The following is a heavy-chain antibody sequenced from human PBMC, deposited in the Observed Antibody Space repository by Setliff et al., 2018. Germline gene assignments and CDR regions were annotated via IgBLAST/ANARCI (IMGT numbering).Heavy chain of an antibody. J-gene: IGHJ6*03. Sequence: PSETLSLTCAVSGDSISSGNWWSWVRQPPEKGLEWIGEINHSGNTNYNPSLKSRVTISLDTFKNQFSLKLSSVTAADTAVYYCVRMSGFLYMDVWGKGTTVTVSS. CDR1: GDSISSGNW. CDR2: INHSGNT. CDR3: VRMSGFLYMDV. D-gene: IGHD3-3*01. V-gene: IGHV4-4*02.